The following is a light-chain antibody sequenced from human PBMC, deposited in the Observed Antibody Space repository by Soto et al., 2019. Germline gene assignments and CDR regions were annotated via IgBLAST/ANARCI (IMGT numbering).Light chain of an antibody. CDR1: QSISSW. Sequence: DIQMTQSPSTLSASVGDRVTITCRASQSISSWLAWHQQKPGKAPRLLIYKASNLESGVPSRFSGSGSGTEFTLTITSMQPDDSATYYCQQYNDNWTLGLGTKVDIK. J-gene: IGKJ1*01. CDR2: KAS. CDR3: QQYNDNWT. V-gene: IGKV1-5*03.